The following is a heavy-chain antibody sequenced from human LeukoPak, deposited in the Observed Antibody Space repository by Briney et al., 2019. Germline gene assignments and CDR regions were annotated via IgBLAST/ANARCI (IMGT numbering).Heavy chain of an antibody. Sequence: GGSLRLSCAASGFTFSSYGMHWVRQTPGKGLEYVSAISTDGGSTYYADSVKGRFTISRDNSKNTLDLQMTSLRTEDTAVFYCVKAFGALVRGVVFDSWGQGTLVTVSS. J-gene: IGHJ4*02. CDR2: ISTDGGST. CDR1: GFTFSSYG. D-gene: IGHD3-10*01. CDR3: VKAFGALVRGVVFDS. V-gene: IGHV3-64D*08.